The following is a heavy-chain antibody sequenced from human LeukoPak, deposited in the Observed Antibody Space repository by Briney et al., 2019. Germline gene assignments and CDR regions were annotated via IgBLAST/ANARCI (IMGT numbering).Heavy chain of an antibody. D-gene: IGHD3-9*01. CDR3: ARPLVTLKDYYYGMDV. V-gene: IGHV1-69*01. Sequence: ASVKVSCKASGGTFSSYAISWVRQAPGQGLEWMGGIIPIFGTANYAQKFQGRVTITADESTSTVYMELSSLRSEDTAVYYRARPLVTLKDYYYGMDVWGQGTTVTVS. CDR1: GGTFSSYA. CDR2: IIPIFGTA. J-gene: IGHJ6*02.